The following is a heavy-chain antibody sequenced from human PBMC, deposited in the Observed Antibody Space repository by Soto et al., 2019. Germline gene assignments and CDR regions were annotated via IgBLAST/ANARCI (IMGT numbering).Heavy chain of an antibody. Sequence: PGGSLSLSSAASGFTFGDYYMSWIRQAPGKGLEWVSNISSSSSYTNYADSVKGRFTISRDNAKNSLYLQMNSLRAEDTAVYYCARNGRPSWASSSWHFDYWGQGALVTVSS. CDR3: ARNGRPSWASSSWHFDY. J-gene: IGHJ4*02. V-gene: IGHV3-11*03. CDR2: ISSSSSYT. CDR1: GFTFGDYY. D-gene: IGHD6-13*01.